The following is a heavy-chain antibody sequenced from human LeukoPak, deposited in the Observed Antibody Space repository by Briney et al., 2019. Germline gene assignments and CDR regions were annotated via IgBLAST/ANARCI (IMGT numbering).Heavy chain of an antibody. J-gene: IGHJ4*02. D-gene: IGHD3-22*01. CDR1: GFTFSSYE. CDR3: ARGKRVVVITPFLDY. CDR2: ISSSGSTI. Sequence: PGGSLRLSCAASGFTFSSYEMNRVRQAPGKGLEWVSYISSSGSTIYYADSVKGRFTISRDNAKNSLYLQMNSLRAEDTAVYYCARGKRVVVITPFLDYWGQGTLVTVSS. V-gene: IGHV3-48*03.